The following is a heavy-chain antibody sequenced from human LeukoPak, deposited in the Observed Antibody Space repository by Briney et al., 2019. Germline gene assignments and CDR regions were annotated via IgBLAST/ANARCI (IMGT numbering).Heavy chain of an antibody. J-gene: IGHJ4*02. D-gene: IGHD3-9*01. V-gene: IGHV4-59*01. Sequence: PSETLSHTCTVSGGSISSYYWSWIRQPPGKGLEWIGYIHNSGSTSYDPSLKSRVTISVDTSKNQFSLKLSSVTAADTAVYYCARSLMYYNILTGYSPQNFDYWGQGTLVTVSS. CDR1: GGSISSYY. CDR2: IHNSGST. CDR3: ARSLMYYNILTGYSPQNFDY.